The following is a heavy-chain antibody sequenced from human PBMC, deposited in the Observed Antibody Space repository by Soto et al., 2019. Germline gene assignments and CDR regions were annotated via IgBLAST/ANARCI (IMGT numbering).Heavy chain of an antibody. J-gene: IGHJ6*02. Sequence: SETLSLTCSVSGGSMRSYYWNWLRQPAGKGLEWIGRIYSRGDTNYNHSVKSRVTMSVDTSKNEFSLRLNSVTAADTAVYYCAGIGEDVYYGMDVWGQGTTVTVSS. CDR1: GGSMRSYY. V-gene: IGHV4-4*07. D-gene: IGHD2-21*01. CDR2: IYSRGDT. CDR3: AGIGEDVYYGMDV.